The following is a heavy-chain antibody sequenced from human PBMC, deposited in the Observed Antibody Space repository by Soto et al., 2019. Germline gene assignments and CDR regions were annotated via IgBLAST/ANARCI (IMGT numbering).Heavy chain of an antibody. CDR1: GCSFASHW. V-gene: IGHV5-51*01. Sequence: GGSLMLSCHCSGCSFASHWVAWVRQMPEKGLEWIGTIYPGDSDTKYSPAFRGQVTISADASVSTAYLQWRSLEATDSAIYYCAQYRWSYWHYLDFWGQGTLVTVYS. CDR2: IYPGDSDT. D-gene: IGHD1-26*01. J-gene: IGHJ4*02. CDR3: AQYRWSYWHYLDF.